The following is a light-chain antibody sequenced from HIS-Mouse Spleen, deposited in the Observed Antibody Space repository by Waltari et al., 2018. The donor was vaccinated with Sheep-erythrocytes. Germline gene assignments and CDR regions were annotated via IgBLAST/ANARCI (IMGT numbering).Light chain of an antibody. J-gene: IGLJ3*02. Sequence: QSALTQPASVSGSPGQSITIPCTGTSSAVGSHNLVSWYQQHPGKAPKLMIYEGSKRPSGVSNRFSGSKSGNTASLTISGLQAEDEADYYCCSYAGSSTPWVFGGGTKLTVL. CDR3: CSYAGSSTPWV. CDR1: SSAVGSHNL. V-gene: IGLV2-23*01. CDR2: EGS.